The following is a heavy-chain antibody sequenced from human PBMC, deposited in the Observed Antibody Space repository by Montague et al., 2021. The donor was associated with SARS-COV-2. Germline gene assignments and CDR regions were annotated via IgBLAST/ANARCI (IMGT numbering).Heavy chain of an antibody. CDR3: SRRGTGNYEILDY. CDR2: IYDSGGA. J-gene: IGHJ4*02. D-gene: IGHD3-3*01. V-gene: IGHV4-59*01. Sequence: SETLSLTCTISGGSMSRYYWTWIRQLPGKELEWIGSIYDSGGARYNPSLKRRVRLSVDASKNQFSLRVTSVTAADTAVYFCSRRGTGNYEILDYWGQGTLVTVSS. CDR1: GGSMSRYY.